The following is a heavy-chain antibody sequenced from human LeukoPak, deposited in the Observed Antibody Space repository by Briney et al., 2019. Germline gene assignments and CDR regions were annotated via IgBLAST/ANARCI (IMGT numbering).Heavy chain of an antibody. Sequence: GASVKVSCKASGYTFTSYGITWVRQAPGQGLEWMGWISTYNANTNYEQKFQGRVTMTTDTSTSTAYMELRSLRSDDTAVYYCAREEVLWFGQYAMDVWGQGTTVTVSS. CDR1: GYTFTSYG. V-gene: IGHV1-18*01. CDR3: AREEVLWFGQYAMDV. J-gene: IGHJ6*02. CDR2: ISTYNANT. D-gene: IGHD3-10*01.